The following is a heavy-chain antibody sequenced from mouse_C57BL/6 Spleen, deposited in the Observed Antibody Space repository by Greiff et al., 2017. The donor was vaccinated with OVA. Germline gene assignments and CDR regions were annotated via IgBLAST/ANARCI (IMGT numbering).Heavy chain of an antibody. Sequence: VQLQQSGPELVKPGASVKMSCKASGYTFTDYNMHWVKQSHGKSLEWIGYINPNNGGTSYNQKFKGKATLTVNKSSSTAYMELRSLTSEDSAVYYCARYYGSSFNFDYWGQGTTLTVSS. CDR1: GYTFTDYN. D-gene: IGHD1-1*01. V-gene: IGHV1-22*01. J-gene: IGHJ2*01. CDR2: INPNNGGT. CDR3: ARYYGSSFNFDY.